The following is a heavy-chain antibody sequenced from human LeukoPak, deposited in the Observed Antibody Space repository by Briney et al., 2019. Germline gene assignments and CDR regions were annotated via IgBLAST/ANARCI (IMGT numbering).Heavy chain of an antibody. V-gene: IGHV1-8*01. CDR1: GYTFTSYD. CDR3: AKAGIVATMNADWFDP. J-gene: IGHJ5*02. Sequence: GASVKVSCKASGYTFTSYDINWVRQATGQGLEWMGWMNPNSGNTGYAQKLQGRVTMTRDTSISTAYMELSSLRSEDTAVYYCAKAGIVATMNADWFDPWGQGTLVTVSS. D-gene: IGHD5-12*01. CDR2: MNPNSGNT.